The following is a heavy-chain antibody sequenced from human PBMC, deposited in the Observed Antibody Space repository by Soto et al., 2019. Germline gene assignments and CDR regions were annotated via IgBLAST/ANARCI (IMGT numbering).Heavy chain of an antibody. CDR1: GFTFSSYG. V-gene: IGHV3-30*03. CDR3: GAGQYFSDY. J-gene: IGHJ4*02. Sequence: VGSLRLSCAASGFTFSSYGMHWVRQAPGKGLEWVALISYDGSDKYYADSVKGRFTISRDNSKNTLYLQMNSLRVEDTAVYYCGAGQYFSDYWGQGTLVTVSS. D-gene: IGHD6-13*01. CDR2: ISYDGSDK.